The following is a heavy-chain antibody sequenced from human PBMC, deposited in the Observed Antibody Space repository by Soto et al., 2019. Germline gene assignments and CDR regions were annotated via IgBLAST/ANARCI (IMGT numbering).Heavy chain of an antibody. CDR2: IYYSGST. V-gene: IGHV4-61*01. Sequence: PSETLSLTCTVSGGSVSSGNYYWSWIRQPPGKGLEWIGYIYYSGSTNYSPSLKSRVTLSLDTSKNQFSLKLSSVTAADTAVYYCARAHSYYYYYGMDVWGQGTTVTVSS. CDR1: GGSVSSGNYY. CDR3: ARAHSYYYYYGMDV. J-gene: IGHJ6*02.